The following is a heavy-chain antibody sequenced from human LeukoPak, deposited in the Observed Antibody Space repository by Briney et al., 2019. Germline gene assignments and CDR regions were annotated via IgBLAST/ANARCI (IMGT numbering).Heavy chain of an antibody. Sequence: SETLSLTCAVYGGSFSGYYWSWIPQPPGKGLEWIGEINHSGSTNYNPSLKSRVTISVDTSKNQFSLKLSSVTAADTAVYYCARVLIAAAPSFDYWGQGTLVTVSS. D-gene: IGHD6-13*01. CDR1: GGSFSGYY. CDR2: INHSGST. J-gene: IGHJ4*02. V-gene: IGHV4-34*01. CDR3: ARVLIAAAPSFDY.